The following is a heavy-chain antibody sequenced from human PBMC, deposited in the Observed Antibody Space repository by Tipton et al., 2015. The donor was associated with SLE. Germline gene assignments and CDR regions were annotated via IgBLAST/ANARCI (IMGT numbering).Heavy chain of an antibody. D-gene: IGHD3-22*01. V-gene: IGHV4-59*01. CDR2: VNYSEGT. CDR1: GASIRNKY. J-gene: IGHJ3*01. CDR3: AIGLTLLVVKDGFDV. Sequence: TLSLTCTVSGASIRNKYWSWIRQPPGKGLEWIGFVNYSEGTKLKSSLRSRVTMSLDTSTDRISLKVTSVTAADTAVYYCAIGLTLLVVKDGFDVWGQGTMVTVSS.